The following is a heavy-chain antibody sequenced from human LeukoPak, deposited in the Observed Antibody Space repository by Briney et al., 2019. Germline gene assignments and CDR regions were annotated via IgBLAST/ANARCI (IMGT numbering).Heavy chain of an antibody. CDR2: ILFDGNNK. Sequence: GRSLRLSCAASGFTFSTYGMHWVRQAPGKGLEWVAVILFDGNNKYYADSVRGRFTISRDNSKNTLYLQMNSLRDEDTAVYYCAKDAEHSSGWYPGNWGQGTLVIVSS. CDR1: GFTFSTYG. CDR3: AKDAEHSSGWYPGN. V-gene: IGHV3-30*18. J-gene: IGHJ4*02. D-gene: IGHD6-13*01.